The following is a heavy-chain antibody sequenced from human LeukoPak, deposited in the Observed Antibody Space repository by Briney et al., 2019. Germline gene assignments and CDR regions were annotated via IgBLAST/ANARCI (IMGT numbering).Heavy chain of an antibody. D-gene: IGHD6-19*01. CDR1: GGSVSSWY. CDR3: ARETSLTGYASGLGFNY. CDR2: IYDSGNT. J-gene: IGHJ4*02. V-gene: IGHV4-59*02. Sequence: SETLSLTCTVFGGSVSSWYWSWIRQPPGKGLEWIGYIYDSGNTDYNPSLKSRVTISIDTSKNQFSLRLTSVTAADTATYYCARETSLTGYASGLGFNYWGQGILVTVSS.